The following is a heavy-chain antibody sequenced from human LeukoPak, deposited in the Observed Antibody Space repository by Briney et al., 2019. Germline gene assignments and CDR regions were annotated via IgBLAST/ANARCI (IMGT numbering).Heavy chain of an antibody. J-gene: IGHJ5*02. D-gene: IGHD3-22*01. V-gene: IGHV1-69*05. CDR2: IIPIFGTA. Sequence: ASVKVSCKASGGTFSSYAISWVRQAPGQGLEWMGGIIPIFGTANYAQKFQGRVTITTDESTSTAYMELSSLRSEDTAVYYCARPQGWSSGYFNWFYPWGQGTLVTVSS. CDR1: GGTFSSYA. CDR3: ARPQGWSSGYFNWFYP.